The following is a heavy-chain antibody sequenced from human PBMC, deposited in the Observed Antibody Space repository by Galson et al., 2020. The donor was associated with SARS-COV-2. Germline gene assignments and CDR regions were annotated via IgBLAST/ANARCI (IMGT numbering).Heavy chain of an antibody. Sequence: SETLSLTCTVSGDSISSNNFYWGWIRQPPGKGLEWIGSIYYRGSTYYNPSLKSRVIMSVDTSKNQFSLSLGSVTAADSAMYYCTTQAWTSAFDIWGQGTMVTVSS. CDR3: TTQAWTSAFDI. D-gene: IGHD5-12*01. V-gene: IGHV4-39*07. CDR1: GDSISSNNFY. J-gene: IGHJ3*02. CDR2: IYYRGST.